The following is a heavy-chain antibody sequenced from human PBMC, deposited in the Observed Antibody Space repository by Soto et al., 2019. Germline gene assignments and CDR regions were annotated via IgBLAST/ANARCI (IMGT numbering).Heavy chain of an antibody. J-gene: IGHJ4*02. CDR3: AGAIGRWVPFDY. Sequence: QVQLVQSGAEVKKPGSSVKVSCKASGGTFSSYAISWVRQAPGQGLEWMGGIIPIFGTANYAQKFQGRVTITADESKRHGYKEPRNLGYEEEAGYCCAGAIGRWVPFDYWGQGTLVTVSS. V-gene: IGHV1-69*12. CDR2: IIPIFGTA. D-gene: IGHD1-1*01. CDR1: GGTFSSYA.